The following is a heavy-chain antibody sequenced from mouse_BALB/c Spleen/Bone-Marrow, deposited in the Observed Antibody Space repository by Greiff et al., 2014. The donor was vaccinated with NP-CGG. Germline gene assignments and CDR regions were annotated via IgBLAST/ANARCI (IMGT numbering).Heavy chain of an antibody. J-gene: IGHJ3*01. Sequence: VKLVESGPGLVAPSQSLSITCTVSGFSLTSYDISWIRQPPGKGLEWLGVIWTGGGTNYNSAFMSRLIISKDNSKSQVFLKMNRLQTDDTAIYYCVRPYGNYEAWFAYWGQGTLVTVSA. CDR2: IWTGGGT. V-gene: IGHV2-9-2*01. CDR1: GFSLTSYD. D-gene: IGHD2-1*01. CDR3: VRPYGNYEAWFAY.